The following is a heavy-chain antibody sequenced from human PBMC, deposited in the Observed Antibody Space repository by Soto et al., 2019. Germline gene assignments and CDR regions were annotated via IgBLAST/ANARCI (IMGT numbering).Heavy chain of an antibody. CDR2: IYHSGST. V-gene: IGHV4-34*01. CDR3: ARGGAYYGSGKIT. CDR1: GGSLSAYY. D-gene: IGHD3-10*01. J-gene: IGHJ3*01. Sequence: QVQLQQWGAGLLKPSETLSLTCAVYGGSLSAYYWSWIRQPPGKGLEWIGEIYHSGSTNYNPSLKSRVTISVDKSKNQFSLKLSSVAAADTAVYYCARGGAYYGSGKITWGQGTMVTVSS.